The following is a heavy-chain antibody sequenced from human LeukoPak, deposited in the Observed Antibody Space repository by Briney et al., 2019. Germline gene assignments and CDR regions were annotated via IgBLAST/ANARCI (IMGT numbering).Heavy chain of an antibody. J-gene: IGHJ4*02. CDR3: AGQYHDVLTGYRPLDY. V-gene: IGHV3-30-3*01. CDR1: GFIFSSYV. Sequence: GGSLRLSCAASGFIFSSYVMHWVRQAPGKGLEWVAVISYDGINKYYADSVKGRFTISRDNSKNTLYLQMNSLRAEDTAVYYCAGQYHDVLTGYRPLDYWGQGTLVTVSS. CDR2: ISYDGINK. D-gene: IGHD3-9*01.